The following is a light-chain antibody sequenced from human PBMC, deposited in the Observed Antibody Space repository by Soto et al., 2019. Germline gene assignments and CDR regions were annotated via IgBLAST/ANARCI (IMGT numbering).Light chain of an antibody. Sequence: DIQMTQSPSTLSASVGDRVTITCRASQSISSWLAWYQQKPGKAPKLLIYKAFSLENGVPSRFSGSGSGTEFTLTISSLQPDDFATYYCQQYNSLWTFGQGTKVEIK. CDR1: QSISSW. V-gene: IGKV1-5*03. J-gene: IGKJ1*01. CDR3: QQYNSLWT. CDR2: KAF.